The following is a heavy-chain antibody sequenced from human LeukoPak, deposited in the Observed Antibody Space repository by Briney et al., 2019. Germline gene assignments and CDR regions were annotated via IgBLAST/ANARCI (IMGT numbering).Heavy chain of an antibody. V-gene: IGHV1-46*01. Sequence: ASVKVSCKASGYTFTGYYMHWVRQAPGQGLESMGIINPSGGSTSYAQKFQGRVTMTRDTSTSTVYMELSSLRSEDTAVYYCAREYYGSGRFYYFDYWGQGTLVTVSS. J-gene: IGHJ4*02. CDR3: AREYYGSGRFYYFDY. D-gene: IGHD3-10*01. CDR2: INPSGGST. CDR1: GYTFTGYY.